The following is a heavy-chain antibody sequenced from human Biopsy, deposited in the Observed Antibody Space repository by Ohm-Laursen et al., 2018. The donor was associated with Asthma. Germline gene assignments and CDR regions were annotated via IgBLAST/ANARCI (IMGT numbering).Heavy chain of an antibody. CDR3: ARGDSSNWSHYYFDY. Sequence: SLRLSCAATGFAFGKYGMYWARPAPGKGLEWVAGITHAGSRMYYADSVRGRFTDSRDNSRNTLYLEMSSLRVDDTAVYYCARGDSSNWSHYYFDYWGQGTLVTVSS. J-gene: IGHJ4*02. D-gene: IGHD3-22*01. CDR2: ITHAGSRM. V-gene: IGHV3-30*03. CDR1: GFAFGKYG.